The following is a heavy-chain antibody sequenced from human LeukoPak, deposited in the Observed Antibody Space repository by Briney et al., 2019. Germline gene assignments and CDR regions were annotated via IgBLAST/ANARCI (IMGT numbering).Heavy chain of an antibody. D-gene: IGHD1-14*01. CDR1: GFXFSNYW. V-gene: IGHV3-7*04. Sequence: GGSLRLSCLASGFXFSNYWITWVRQSPGRGREWVANIKEDGSEKYYVDSVRGRFTISRDNAKNSLSLQMNSLRDEDTAVYYCARGTMEHPGTDYWGQGTLVTVSS. CDR3: ARGTMEHPGTDY. J-gene: IGHJ4*02. CDR2: IKEDGSEK.